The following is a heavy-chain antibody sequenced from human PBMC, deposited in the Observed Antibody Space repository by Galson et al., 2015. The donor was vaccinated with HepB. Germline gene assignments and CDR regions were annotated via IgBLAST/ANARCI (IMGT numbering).Heavy chain of an antibody. D-gene: IGHD2-8*02. CDR3: VKPYGWAAKSATNTDYSLDV. Sequence: SLRLSCAVSGFTFSSYSMHWVRQAPGKGLEPVSLIGPDGGETLYSDSVKGRFIVSRDNSENMLYLQMSSLRVDDTAVYFCVKPYGWAAKSATNTDYSLDVWGQGTSVTVSS. V-gene: IGHV3-64D*06. CDR1: GFTFSSYS. CDR2: IGPDGGET. J-gene: IGHJ6*02.